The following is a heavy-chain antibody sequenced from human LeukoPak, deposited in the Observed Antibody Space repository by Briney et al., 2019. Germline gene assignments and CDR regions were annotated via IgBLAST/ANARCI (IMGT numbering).Heavy chain of an antibody. CDR2: ISGSGGNT. Sequence: GGSLRLSCAASGFTFSSYAMSWVRQAPGKGLEWVSAISGSGGNTYYADSVKGRFTISRDNSKNTLYLQMNSLRAEDTAVYYCARGGYDFWSGLQYYWGQGTLVTVSS. D-gene: IGHD3-3*01. J-gene: IGHJ4*02. CDR3: ARGGYDFWSGLQYY. CDR1: GFTFSSYA. V-gene: IGHV3-23*01.